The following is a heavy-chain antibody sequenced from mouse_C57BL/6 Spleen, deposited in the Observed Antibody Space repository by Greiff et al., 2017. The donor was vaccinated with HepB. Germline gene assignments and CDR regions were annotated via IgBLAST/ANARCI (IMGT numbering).Heavy chain of an antibody. CDR1: GFNIKDDY. V-gene: IGHV14-4*01. Sequence: VQLQQSGAELVRPGASVKLSCTASGFNIKDDYMHWVKQRPEQGLEWIGWIDPENGDTEYASKFQGKATITADTSSNTAYLQLSSLTSEDTAVYYSTLIYYDYDGSWFAYWGQGTLVTVSA. CDR2: IDPENGDT. J-gene: IGHJ3*01. CDR3: TLIYYDYDGSWFAY. D-gene: IGHD2-4*01.